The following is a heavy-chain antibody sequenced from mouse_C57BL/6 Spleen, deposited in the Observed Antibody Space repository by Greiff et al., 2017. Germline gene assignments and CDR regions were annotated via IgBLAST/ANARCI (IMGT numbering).Heavy chain of an antibody. CDR2: IHPNSGST. Sequence: QVQLQQPGAELVKPGASVKLSCKASGYTFTSYWMHWVKQRPGQGLEWIGMIHPNSGSTNYNEKFKSKATLTVDKSSSTAYMQLSSLTSEDSAVYYCAREDDGSSYWYFDVWGTGTTVTVSS. CDR3: AREDDGSSYWYFDV. V-gene: IGHV1-64*01. CDR1: GYTFTSYW. D-gene: IGHD1-1*01. J-gene: IGHJ1*03.